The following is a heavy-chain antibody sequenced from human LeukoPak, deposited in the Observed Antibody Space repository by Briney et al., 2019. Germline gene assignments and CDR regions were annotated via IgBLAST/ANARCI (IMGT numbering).Heavy chain of an antibody. J-gene: IGHJ1*01. Sequence: GGSLRLSCAASGFTFSTYGMHWVRQAPGKGLEWVAFIRYDGSNKYYADSVKGRFTISRDNSKNTLYLQMNSLRAEDTAVYYCARGGKIAVVGTRSPQYFHHWGQGTLVTVSS. CDR3: ARGGKIAVVGTRSPQYFHH. D-gene: IGHD6-19*01. CDR1: GFTFSTYG. CDR2: IRYDGSNK. V-gene: IGHV3-30*02.